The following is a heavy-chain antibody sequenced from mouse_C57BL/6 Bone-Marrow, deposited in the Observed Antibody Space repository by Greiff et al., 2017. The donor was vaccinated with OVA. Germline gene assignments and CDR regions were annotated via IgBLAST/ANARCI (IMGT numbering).Heavy chain of an antibody. CDR3: ARVLRLVALREGWYFDV. Sequence: QVQLQQSGAELMKPGASVKLSCKATGYTFTGYWIEWVKQRPGHGLEWIGEILPGSGSTNYNEKFKGKATFTADTSSNTAYMQLSSLTTEDSAIYYSARVLRLVALREGWYFDVWGTGTTVTVSS. CDR2: ILPGSGST. J-gene: IGHJ1*03. V-gene: IGHV1-9*01. D-gene: IGHD1-2*01. CDR1: GYTFTGYW.